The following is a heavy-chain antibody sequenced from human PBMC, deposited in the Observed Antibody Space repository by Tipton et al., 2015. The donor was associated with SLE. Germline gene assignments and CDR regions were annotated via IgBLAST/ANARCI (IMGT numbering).Heavy chain of an antibody. CDR2: ISWNSGNI. CDR1: GFTFEDYA. Sequence: RSLRLSCAVSGFTFEDYAMYWVRQAPGKGLEWVSGISWNSGNIEYADSVKGRFTISRDNAKNSLYLQMNSLRAEDTAVYYCARETYYYDTSGYYHHYFDYWGQGTLVTVSS. J-gene: IGHJ4*02. D-gene: IGHD3-22*01. CDR3: ARETYYYDTSGYYHHYFDY. V-gene: IGHV3-9*01.